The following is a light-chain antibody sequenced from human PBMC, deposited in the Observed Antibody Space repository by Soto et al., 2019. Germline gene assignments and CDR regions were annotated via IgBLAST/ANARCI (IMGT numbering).Light chain of an antibody. Sequence: EIVMTQSPATLSVSPGERATLSCRASQSLGSNLAWYQAKPGQAPRLLIYGASSRATGVPARVSGSGSGTESTLILSSLQAEDIAVYDCQQYYNWPWTFGRETKLEIK. J-gene: IGKJ1*01. CDR1: QSLGSN. CDR2: GAS. V-gene: IGKV3-15*01. CDR3: QQYYNWPWT.